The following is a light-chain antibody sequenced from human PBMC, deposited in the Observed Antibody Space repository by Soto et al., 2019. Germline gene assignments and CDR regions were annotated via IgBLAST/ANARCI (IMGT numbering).Light chain of an antibody. Sequence: DGVMTQSPDSLAVSLDERATIKCKSTQILLYSSNNENYLAWYQQKPGQPPKLLISRASTRESGVPDRFSGSGSGTDFTLTISSLQAEDVAVYYCQQYYSTIAFGQGTRLEIK. J-gene: IGKJ5*01. CDR1: QILLYSSNNENY. CDR3: QQYYSTIA. V-gene: IGKV4-1*01. CDR2: RAS.